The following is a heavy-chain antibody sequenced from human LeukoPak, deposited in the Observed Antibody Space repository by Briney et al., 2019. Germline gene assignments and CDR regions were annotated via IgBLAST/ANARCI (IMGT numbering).Heavy chain of an antibody. Sequence: GGSLRLSCAASGFTFSSYAMSWFRQAPGKGLEWVSAISGSGGSTYYADSVKGRFTISRDNSKNTLYLQMNSLRAEDTAVYYCAKGDSGYDWYWFDPWGQGTLVTVSS. CDR2: ISGSGGST. D-gene: IGHD5-12*01. CDR3: AKGDSGYDWYWFDP. J-gene: IGHJ5*02. CDR1: GFTFSSYA. V-gene: IGHV3-23*01.